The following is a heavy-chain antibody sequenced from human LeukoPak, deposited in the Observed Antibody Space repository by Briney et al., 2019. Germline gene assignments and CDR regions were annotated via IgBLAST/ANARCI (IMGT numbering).Heavy chain of an antibody. Sequence: SEXLSLTCTVSGGSISSYYWSWIRQPPGKGLEWIGYNYYSGSTNYNPSLKSRVTISVDTSKNQFSLKLSSVTAADTAVYYCASLIAVAGQVDYWGQGTLVTVSS. J-gene: IGHJ4*02. CDR3: ASLIAVAGQVDY. CDR1: GGSISSYY. D-gene: IGHD6-19*01. CDR2: NYYSGST. V-gene: IGHV4-59*01.